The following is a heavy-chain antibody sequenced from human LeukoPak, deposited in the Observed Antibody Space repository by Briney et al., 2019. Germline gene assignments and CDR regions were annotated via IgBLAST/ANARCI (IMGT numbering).Heavy chain of an antibody. Sequence: HPGGSLRLSCAASGFTFDDYTMHWVRQAPGKGLEWVSLISWDGGSTYYADSVKGRFTISRDNSKNSLYLQMNSLRTEDTALYYCAKDTGKGALYGMDVWGQGTTVTVSS. CDR2: ISWDGGST. D-gene: IGHD1-26*01. J-gene: IGHJ6*02. CDR1: GFTFDDYT. V-gene: IGHV3-43*01. CDR3: AKDTGKGALYGMDV.